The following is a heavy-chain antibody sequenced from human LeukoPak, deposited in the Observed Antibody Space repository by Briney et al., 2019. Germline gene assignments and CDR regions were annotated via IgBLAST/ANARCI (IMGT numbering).Heavy chain of an antibody. CDR3: AKDYYDSSGYYHPFDY. Sequence: GGSLRLSCAASGFTFSSYSMNWVRQAPGKGLEWVSYISSSSSTIYYADSVKGRFTISRDNAKNSLYLQMNSLRAEDTAVYYCAKDYYDSSGYYHPFDYWGQGTLVTVSS. CDR2: ISSSSSTI. D-gene: IGHD3-22*01. V-gene: IGHV3-48*01. CDR1: GFTFSSYS. J-gene: IGHJ4*02.